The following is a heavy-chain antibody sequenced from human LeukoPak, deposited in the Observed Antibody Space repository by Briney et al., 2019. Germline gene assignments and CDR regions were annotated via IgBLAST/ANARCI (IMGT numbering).Heavy chain of an antibody. J-gene: IGHJ5*02. D-gene: IGHD4-17*01. V-gene: IGHV1-69*04. CDR1: GGTFSSYA. Sequence: ASVKVSCKASGGTFSSYAISWVRQAPGQGLEWMGRIIPILGIANYAQKFQGRVTITADKSTSTAYMELSSLRSEDTAVYYCAGDISHGDYVGRFDPWGQGTLVTVSS. CDR3: AGDISHGDYVGRFDP. CDR2: IIPILGIA.